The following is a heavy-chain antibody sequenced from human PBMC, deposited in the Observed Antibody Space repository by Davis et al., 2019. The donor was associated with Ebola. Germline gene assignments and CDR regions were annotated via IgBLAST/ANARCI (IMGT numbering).Heavy chain of an antibody. CDR1: GGSFSGYY. J-gene: IGHJ6*02. D-gene: IGHD4-23*01. V-gene: IGHV4-34*01. CDR3: VREGGYGGYGMDV. CDR2: VDHSGRT. Sequence: PSETLSLICSVSGGSFSGYYWTWIRQPPGKGLEWIGEVDHSGRTNYNPSLKGRLTISRDTSKNQFSLKVTSVTAADTAVYYCVREGGYGGYGMDVWGQGTTVTVSS.